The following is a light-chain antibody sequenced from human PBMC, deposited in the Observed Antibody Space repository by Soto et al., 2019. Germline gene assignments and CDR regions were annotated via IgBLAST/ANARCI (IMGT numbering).Light chain of an antibody. CDR2: GAS. V-gene: IGKV3-15*01. J-gene: IGKJ1*01. CDR1: QSVSSN. Sequence: EIVMTQSPATLSVSPGERATLSCRASQSVSSNLAWYQQKPGHAPRLLIYGASTRATCIQDRFSRSGSGTEFSLTISRLQSEDFAVYYCQQYNNWWTFGQGTKVEIK. CDR3: QQYNNWWT.